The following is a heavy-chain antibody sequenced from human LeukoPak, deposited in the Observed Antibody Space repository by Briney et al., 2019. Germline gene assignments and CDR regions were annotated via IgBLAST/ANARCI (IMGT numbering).Heavy chain of an antibody. CDR3: ARAGSGWYFDY. CDR1: GFTFSSYW. V-gene: IGHV3-7*01. D-gene: IGHD6-19*01. Sequence: PGESLRLSCAASGFTFSSYWMSWVRQAPGKGLEWVANIKQDGSEKYYVDSVKGRFTISRDNAKNSLYLQMNSLRAEDTAVYYCARAGSGWYFDYWGQGTLVTVSS. CDR2: IKQDGSEK. J-gene: IGHJ4*02.